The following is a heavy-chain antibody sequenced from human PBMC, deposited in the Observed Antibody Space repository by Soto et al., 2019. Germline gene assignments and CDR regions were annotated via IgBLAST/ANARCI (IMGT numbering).Heavy chain of an antibody. CDR1: GGTFSSYA. D-gene: IGHD2-15*01. J-gene: IGHJ6*02. CDR3: ARADIVAVVAATNYYYYGMDV. V-gene: IGHV1-69*01. CDR2: IIPIFGTA. Sequence: QVQLVQSGAEVKKPGSSVKVSCKASGGTFSSYAISWVRQAPGQGLEWMGGIIPIFGTANYAQKFQGRVTITADESTSTAYMELSSLRSEDTAVYYCARADIVAVVAATNYYYYGMDVWGQGTTVTVSS.